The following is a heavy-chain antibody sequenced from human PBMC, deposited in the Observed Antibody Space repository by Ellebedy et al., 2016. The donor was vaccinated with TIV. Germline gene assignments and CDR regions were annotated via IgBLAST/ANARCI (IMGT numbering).Heavy chain of an antibody. V-gene: IGHV3-23*01. D-gene: IGHD3-22*01. CDR3: AKGRGGGSDSSAPRYYFDY. CDR2: ISNTGSRT. CDR1: GFTFGSYA. Sequence: PGGSLRLSCAASGFTFGSYAMTWVRQAPGKGLGWVSTISNTGSRTYYADSVEGRFIISRDNSKKTLYLQMNSLRAEDTAVYYCAKGRGGGSDSSAPRYYFDYWGLGTLVTVSS. J-gene: IGHJ4*02.